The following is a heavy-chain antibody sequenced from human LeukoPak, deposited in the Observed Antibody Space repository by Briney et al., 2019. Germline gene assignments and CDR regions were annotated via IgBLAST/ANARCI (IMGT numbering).Heavy chain of an antibody. CDR3: ARDRLPPLGAFDI. Sequence: GGSLRLSCAVSGFTVSSNFMSWVRQAPGEGLEWVSVIYSGGNTYYADYVKGRFTITRYNSKNTLYLHMNSLRAEDTAVYHCARDRLPPLGAFDIWGQGTMVTVSS. J-gene: IGHJ3*02. D-gene: IGHD3-16*01. CDR2: IYSGGNT. V-gene: IGHV3-66*01. CDR1: GFTVSSNF.